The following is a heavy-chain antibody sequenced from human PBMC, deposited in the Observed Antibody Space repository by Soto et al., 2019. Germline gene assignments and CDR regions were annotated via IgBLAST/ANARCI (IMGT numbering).Heavy chain of an antibody. D-gene: IGHD6-13*01. CDR1: GFTFSSYG. CDR2: ISYDGSNK. J-gene: IGHJ6*02. Sequence: GGALRLSCAAAGFTFSSYGMHWVRQAPGKGLEWVAVISYDGSNKYYADSVKGRFTISRDNSKNTLYLQMNSLRAEDTAVYYCAKASIAAAEGGMDVWGQGTTVTGSS. CDR3: AKASIAAAEGGMDV. V-gene: IGHV3-30*18.